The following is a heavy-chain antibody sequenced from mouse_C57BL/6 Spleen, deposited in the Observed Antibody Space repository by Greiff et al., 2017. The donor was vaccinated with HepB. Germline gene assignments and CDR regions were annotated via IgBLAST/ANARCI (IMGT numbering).Heavy chain of an antibody. CDR2: INPSTGGT. CDR1: GYSFTGYY. Sequence: EVHLVESGPELVKPGASVKISCKASGYSFTGYYMNWVKQSPEKSLEWIGEINPSTGGTTYNQKFKAKATLTVDKSSSTAYMQLKSLTSEDSAVYYCARGYYGSSGYFDVWGTGTTVTVSS. V-gene: IGHV1-42*01. CDR3: ARGYYGSSGYFDV. J-gene: IGHJ1*03. D-gene: IGHD1-1*01.